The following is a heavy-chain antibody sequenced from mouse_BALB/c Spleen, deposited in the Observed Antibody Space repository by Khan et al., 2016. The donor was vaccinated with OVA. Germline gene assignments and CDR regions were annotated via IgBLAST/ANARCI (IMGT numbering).Heavy chain of an antibody. J-gene: IGHJ3*01. V-gene: IGHV1-61*01. D-gene: IGHD2-2*01. CDR3: TRREKYGYDPSWFAY. CDR2: IDPSDSET. CDR1: GYTFTSYW. Sequence: QVQLQQSGAELVRPGASVKLSCKASGYTFTSYWMNWVKQRPGQGLEWIGMIDPSDSETHYNQMFKDKATLTVDKSSSTAYMQPSSLTSEDSAVYYGTRREKYGYDPSWFAYWGQGTLVTVSA.